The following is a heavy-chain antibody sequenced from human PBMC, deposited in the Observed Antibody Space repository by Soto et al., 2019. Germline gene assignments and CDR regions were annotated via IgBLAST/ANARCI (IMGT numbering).Heavy chain of an antibody. CDR2: ISAYNGNT. J-gene: IGHJ4*02. CDR1: GYTFTSYG. D-gene: IGHD2-2*01. CDR3: ARALDCSSTSCYGNYFDY. Sequence: ASVKVSCKASGYTFTSYGISWVRQAPGQGLEWMGWISAYNGNTNYAQKLQGRVTMTTDTSTSTAYMELRSLRSDDTAVYYCARALDCSSTSCYGNYFDYWGQGTLVTVSS. V-gene: IGHV1-18*01.